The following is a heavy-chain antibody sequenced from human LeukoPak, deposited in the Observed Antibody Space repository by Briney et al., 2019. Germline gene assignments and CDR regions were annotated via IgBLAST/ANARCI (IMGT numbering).Heavy chain of an antibody. J-gene: IGHJ4*02. CDR2: IYHSGST. D-gene: IGHD6-13*01. CDR1: GYSISSGYY. CDR3: ARQSYSSSWYVDY. Sequence: SETLSLTCTVSGYSISSGYYWGWIRQPPGKGLEWIGSIYHSGSTYYNPSLKSRVTISVDTSKNQFSLKLSSVTAADTAVYYCARQSYSSSWYVDYWGQGTLVTVSS. V-gene: IGHV4-38-2*02.